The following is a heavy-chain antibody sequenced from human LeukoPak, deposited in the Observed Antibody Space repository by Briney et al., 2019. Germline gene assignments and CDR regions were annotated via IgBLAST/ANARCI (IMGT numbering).Heavy chain of an antibody. Sequence: GGSLRLSCAASGFTVSSNYMSWVRQAPGKGLEWVSVIYSGGSTYYADSVKGRFTISRDNSKNTLYLQMNSLRAEDTAVYHCAREYCSGGSCYQDYWGQGTLVTVSS. D-gene: IGHD2-15*01. CDR2: IYSGGST. CDR1: GFTVSSNY. CDR3: AREYCSGGSCYQDY. V-gene: IGHV3-53*01. J-gene: IGHJ4*02.